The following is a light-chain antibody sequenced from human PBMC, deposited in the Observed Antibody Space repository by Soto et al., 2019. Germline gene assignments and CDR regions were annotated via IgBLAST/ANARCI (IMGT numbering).Light chain of an antibody. Sequence: EIVLTQSPGTQSLSPGKRATLSCSASQSVRSNYLAWYQQKPGQAPSLLIYAAYTRATAIPDRFSGSGSGTDFTLTITRLEPEDYAVYYCHLYDISPGTFGQGTKLEIK. CDR3: HLYDISPGT. V-gene: IGKV3-20*01. CDR1: QSVRSNY. CDR2: AAY. J-gene: IGKJ2*01.